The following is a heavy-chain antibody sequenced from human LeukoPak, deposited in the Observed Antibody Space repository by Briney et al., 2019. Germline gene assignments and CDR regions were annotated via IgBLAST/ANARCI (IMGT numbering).Heavy chain of an antibody. J-gene: IGHJ5*02. V-gene: IGHV4-4*09. D-gene: IGHD2-2*01. CDR3: ARGPAARSLSWFDP. CDR2: IYTSGGT. CDR1: DDSISRYY. Sequence: PSETLSLTCTVSDDSISRYYWSWIRQPPGKGLEWIGYIYTSGGTNHNPSLKSRVTISVDTSKNQFSLKLSSVTAADTAVYYCARGPAARSLSWFDPWGQGTLVTVSS.